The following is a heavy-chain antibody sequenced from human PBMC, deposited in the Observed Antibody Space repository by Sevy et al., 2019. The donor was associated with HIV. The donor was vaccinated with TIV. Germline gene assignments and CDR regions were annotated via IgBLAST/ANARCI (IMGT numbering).Heavy chain of an antibody. V-gene: IGHV3-74*01. J-gene: IGHJ6*02. CDR2: INGDGNSP. Sequence: GGSLRLSCEVSGFTFSKYWMHWVRQAPGKGLVWVSRINGDGNSPTYADSVQGRFTISRDNAKNTLFLQMNSLRAEDTGIYYCAREGVDFWSGPVDYYYGMDVWGQGTTVTVSS. CDR1: GFTFSKYW. CDR3: AREGVDFWSGPVDYYYGMDV. D-gene: IGHD3-3*01.